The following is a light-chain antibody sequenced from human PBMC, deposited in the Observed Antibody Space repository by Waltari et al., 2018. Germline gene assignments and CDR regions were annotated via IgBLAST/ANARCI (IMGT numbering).Light chain of an antibody. Sequence: QSALTQPPSASGSPGQSVTISCTGTSRDVGGYNFVPWYQQHPGKAPKLMIYDVSKRPSGVPDRFSGSKSGNTASLTVSGLQAEDEAVYYCISYAGSNNLVFGGGTKLTVL. J-gene: IGLJ2*01. CDR3: ISYAGSNNLV. V-gene: IGLV2-8*01. CDR1: SRDVGGYNF. CDR2: DVS.